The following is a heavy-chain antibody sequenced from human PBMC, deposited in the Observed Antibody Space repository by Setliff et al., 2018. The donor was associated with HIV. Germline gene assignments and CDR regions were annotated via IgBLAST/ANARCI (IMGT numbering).Heavy chain of an antibody. CDR3: ARDLTPRLGATPFDY. CDR1: GFTFNTYA. CDR2: ISSSGSYI. Sequence: GGSLRLSCAASGFTFNTYAVTWVRQAPGKGLEWVSSISSSGSYIYYADSVKGRFTISRDHAKNSLYLQMNGLRVEDTAVYYCARDLTPRLGATPFDYWGQGTLVTVSS. V-gene: IGHV3-21*01. J-gene: IGHJ4*02. D-gene: IGHD1-26*01.